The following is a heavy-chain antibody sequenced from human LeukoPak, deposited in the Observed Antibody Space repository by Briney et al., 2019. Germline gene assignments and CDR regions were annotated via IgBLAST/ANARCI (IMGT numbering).Heavy chain of an antibody. V-gene: IGHV4-39*01. CDR2: IYYSGST. D-gene: IGHD1-26*01. J-gene: IGHJ4*02. CDR1: GGSISSSSYY. CDR3: ARHASGSYYVEVYYFDY. Sequence: PSETLSLTCTVSGGSISSSSYYWGWIRQPPGKGLEWIGSIYYSGSTYYNPSLKSRVTISVDTSKNQFFLKLSSVTAADTAVYYCARHASGSYYVEVYYFDYWGQGTLVTVSS.